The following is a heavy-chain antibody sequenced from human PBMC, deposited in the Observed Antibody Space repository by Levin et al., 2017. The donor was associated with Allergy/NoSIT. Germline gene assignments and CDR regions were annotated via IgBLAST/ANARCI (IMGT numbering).Heavy chain of an antibody. CDR2: IHHSGST. J-gene: IGHJ5*02. CDR3: ARDFRPRSVTMLRGVQAP. CDR1: GGSFSDYY. V-gene: IGHV4-34*01. D-gene: IGHD3-10*01. Sequence: SETLSLTCAVYGGSFSDYYWSWIRQIPGKGLEWIGEIHHSGSTNYNPSLKSRVTISVDMSKNQFSLTLTSVTAADTAVYYCARDFRPRSVTMLRGVQAPWGQGTLVTVSS.